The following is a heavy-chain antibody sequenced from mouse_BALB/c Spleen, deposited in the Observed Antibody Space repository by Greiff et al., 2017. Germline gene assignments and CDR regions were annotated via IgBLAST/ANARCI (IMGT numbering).Heavy chain of an antibody. Sequence: DLVKPGASVKLSCTASGYTFTSYWINWIKQRPGQGLEWIGRIAPGSGSTYYNEMFKGKATLTVDTSSSTAYIQLSSLSSEDSAVYFCASQDSMDYWGQGTSVTVSS. J-gene: IGHJ4*01. CDR2: IAPGSGST. CDR1: GYTFTSYW. CDR3: ASQDSMDY. V-gene: IGHV1S41*01.